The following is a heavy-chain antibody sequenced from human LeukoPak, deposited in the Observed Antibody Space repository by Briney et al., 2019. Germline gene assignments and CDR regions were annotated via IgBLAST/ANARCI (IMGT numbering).Heavy chain of an antibody. Sequence: GGSLRLSCAASGFTFSSYAMHWVRQAPGKGLEWVAVISYDGSNKYYADSVKGRFTISRDNAKNSLYLQMNSLRAEDTAVYYCARDHRGYSYAYWGQGTLVTVSS. J-gene: IGHJ4*02. D-gene: IGHD5-18*01. CDR3: ARDHRGYSYAY. CDR1: GFTFSSYA. CDR2: ISYDGSNK. V-gene: IGHV3-30*04.